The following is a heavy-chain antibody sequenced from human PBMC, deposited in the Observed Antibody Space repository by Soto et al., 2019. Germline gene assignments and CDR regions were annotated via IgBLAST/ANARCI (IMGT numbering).Heavy chain of an antibody. V-gene: IGHV1-69*13. D-gene: IGHD3-3*01. CDR2: IIPIFGTA. Sequence: ASVKVSCKASGGTFSSYAISWVRQAPGQGLEWMGGIIPIFGTANYAQKFQGRVTITADESTSTAYMELSNLRSEDTAVYYCASTITIFGVVIRSRHYYYGMDVWGQGTTVTVSS. CDR3: ASTITIFGVVIRSRHYYYGMDV. J-gene: IGHJ6*02. CDR1: GGTFSSYA.